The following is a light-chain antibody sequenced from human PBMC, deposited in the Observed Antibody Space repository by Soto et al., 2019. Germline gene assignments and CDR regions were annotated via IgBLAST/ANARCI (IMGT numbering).Light chain of an antibody. Sequence: DIQMTQSPSTLSASVGDRVTIACRASQPISSWAAWYQQKPGKAPKLLIYKASTLKSGVPSRFSGSGSGTEFTLTISSLQPDDFATYYCQHYNSYSEAFGQGTKVDIK. CDR1: QPISSW. V-gene: IGKV1-5*03. CDR2: KAS. CDR3: QHYNSYSEA. J-gene: IGKJ1*01.